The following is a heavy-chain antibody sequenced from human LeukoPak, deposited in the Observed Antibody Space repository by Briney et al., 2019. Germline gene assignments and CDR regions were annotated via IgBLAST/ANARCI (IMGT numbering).Heavy chain of an antibody. CDR3: ARDQVTMVRGVIIFDY. CDR2: IYTSGST. D-gene: IGHD3-10*01. V-gene: IGHV4-4*07. CDR1: GGSISSYY. J-gene: IGHJ4*02. Sequence: SETLSLTCTAAGGSISSYYWSWIRQPAGKGLEWIGRIYTSGSTNYNPSLKSRVTMSVDTSKNQFSLKLSSVTAADTAVYYCARDQVTMVRGVIIFDYCGQGTLVTVSS.